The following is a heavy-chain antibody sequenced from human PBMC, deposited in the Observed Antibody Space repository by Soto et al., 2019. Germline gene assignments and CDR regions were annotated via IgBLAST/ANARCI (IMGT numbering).Heavy chain of an antibody. V-gene: IGHV3-74*01. CDR3: ARDLSSCSSARCYSSYYGMDV. CDR1: GFNFSRYW. D-gene: IGHD2-2*01. Sequence: GGSLRLSCTASGFNFSRYWTHWVRQDPGRGLVWVSHINSDGSRTSYADSVKGRFTISRDNAKNTLYLQMNSLRAEDTAVYYCARDLSSCSSARCYSSYYGMDVWGQGTSVTVSS. CDR2: INSDGSRT. J-gene: IGHJ6*02.